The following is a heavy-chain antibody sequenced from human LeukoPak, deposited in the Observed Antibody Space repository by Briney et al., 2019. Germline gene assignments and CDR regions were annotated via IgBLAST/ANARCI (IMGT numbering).Heavy chain of an antibody. CDR2: ISYDGSNK. Sequence: GGSLTLSCAASGFSFRSYGMQWVRQAPGKGLEWVAVISYDGSNKYYADSVKGRFTISRDNSKNTLYLQMNSLRAEDTAVYYCAKPPHGPDSSGYYFDYWGQGTLVTVSS. V-gene: IGHV3-33*05. CDR1: GFSFRSYG. CDR3: AKPPHGPDSSGYYFDY. J-gene: IGHJ4*02. D-gene: IGHD3-22*01.